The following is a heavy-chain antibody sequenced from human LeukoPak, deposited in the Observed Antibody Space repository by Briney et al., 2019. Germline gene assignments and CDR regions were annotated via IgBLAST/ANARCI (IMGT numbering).Heavy chain of an antibody. CDR2: IYYSGNT. V-gene: IGHV4-30-4*08. J-gene: IGHJ5*02. Sequence: PSETLSLTCTVPGGSVSSGDYYWSWIRQPPGKGLEWIGHIYYSGNTYYNVSLKSRVTISVDTSKNQFSLKLNSVTAADTAVYYCARGCPSTSRDGWFDPWGQGTLVTVSS. D-gene: IGHD5/OR15-5a*01. CDR3: ARGCPSTSRDGWFDP. CDR1: GGSVSSGDYY.